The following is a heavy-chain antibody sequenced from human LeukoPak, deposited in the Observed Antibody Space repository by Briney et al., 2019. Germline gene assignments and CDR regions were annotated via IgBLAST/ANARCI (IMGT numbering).Heavy chain of an antibody. Sequence: ASVKVSCKASGYTFTGYYMHWVRQAPGQGLEWMGWINPNSGATNYAQKLQDRVTMTRDTSISTAYMELSRLTSDDTAVYYCARVSMVRGAMSHIDYWGQGTLVTVSS. J-gene: IGHJ4*02. V-gene: IGHV1-2*02. CDR1: GYTFTGYY. CDR3: ARVSMVRGAMSHIDY. D-gene: IGHD3-10*01. CDR2: INPNSGAT.